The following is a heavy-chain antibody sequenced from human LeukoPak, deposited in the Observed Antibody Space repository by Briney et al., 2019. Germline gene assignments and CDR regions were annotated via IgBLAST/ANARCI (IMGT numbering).Heavy chain of an antibody. CDR2: ISSSSSTI. J-gene: IGHJ4*02. Sequence: GGSLRLSCAASGFTFSSYSMNWVRQAPGKGLEWVSYISSSSSTIYYADSVKGRLTISRDNAKNSLYLQMNSLRAEDTAVYYCAREDGIAARQGPDYWGQGTLVTVSS. V-gene: IGHV3-48*04. CDR3: AREDGIAARQGPDY. D-gene: IGHD6-6*01. CDR1: GFTFSSYS.